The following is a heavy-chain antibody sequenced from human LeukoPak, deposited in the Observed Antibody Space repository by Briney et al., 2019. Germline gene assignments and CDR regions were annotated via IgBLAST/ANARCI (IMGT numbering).Heavy chain of an antibody. CDR3: ARQTTTVTTFLYYYYGMDV. CDR1: GYSFTSYW. CDR2: IYPDDSDT. V-gene: IGHV5-51*01. D-gene: IGHD4-17*01. J-gene: IGHJ6*02. Sequence: GESLKISCKGSGYSFTSYWIGWVRQMPGKGLEWMGIIYPDDSDTRYSPSFQGQVTISADKSISTAYLQWSSLKASDTAMYYCARQTTTVTTFLYYYYGMDVWGQGTTVTVSS.